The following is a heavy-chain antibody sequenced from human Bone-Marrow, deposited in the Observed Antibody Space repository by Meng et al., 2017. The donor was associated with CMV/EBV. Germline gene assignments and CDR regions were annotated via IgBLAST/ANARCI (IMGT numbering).Heavy chain of an antibody. J-gene: IGHJ4*02. CDR1: GFTFSSYW. Sequence: EVQLVESGGGLVQPGGSRRLSCAASGFTFSSYWMSWVRRAPGKGLEWVANIKQDGSEKYYVDSVKGRFTISRDNAKNSLYLQMNSLRAEDTAVYYCASSGGNYYGSGSPFDYWGQGTLGTVAS. D-gene: IGHD3-10*01. CDR3: ASSGGNYYGSGSPFDY. CDR2: IKQDGSEK. V-gene: IGHV3-7*02.